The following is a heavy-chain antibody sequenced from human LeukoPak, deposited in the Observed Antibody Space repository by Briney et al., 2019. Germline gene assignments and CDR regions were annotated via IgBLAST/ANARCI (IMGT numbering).Heavy chain of an antibody. J-gene: IGHJ6*03. D-gene: IGHD4-11*01. Sequence: ASVKVSCKASGYTFTSYGISRVRQAPGQGLEWMGWISAYNGNTNYAQKLQGRVTMTTDTSTSTAYMELRSLRSDDTAVYYCASLTVTTNYYYYMDVWGKGTTVTVSS. CDR2: ISAYNGNT. V-gene: IGHV1-18*01. CDR1: GYTFTSYG. CDR3: ASLTVTTNYYYYMDV.